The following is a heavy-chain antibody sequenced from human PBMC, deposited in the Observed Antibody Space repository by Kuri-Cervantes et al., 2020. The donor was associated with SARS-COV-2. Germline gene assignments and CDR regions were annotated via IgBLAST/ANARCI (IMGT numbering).Heavy chain of an antibody. V-gene: IGHV1-18*01. CDR3: AREKLRYFDWSKPPTPEYYFDY. D-gene: IGHD3-9*01. Sequence: APVKVSCKASGYTFTSYGISWVRQAPGQGLEWMGWISAYNGNTNYAQKLQGRVTMTTDTSTSTAYMEPRSLRSDDTAVYYCAREKLRYFDWSKPPTPEYYFDYWGQGTLVTVSS. CDR1: GYTFTSYG. J-gene: IGHJ4*02. CDR2: ISAYNGNT.